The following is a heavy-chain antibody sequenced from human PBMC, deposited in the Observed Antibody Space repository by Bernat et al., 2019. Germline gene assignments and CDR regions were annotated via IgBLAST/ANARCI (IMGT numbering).Heavy chain of an antibody. Sequence: EVQLVESGGGLVQPGRSLRLSCSASGFTFDDYAMHWVRQAPGQGLEWVSGICWNSGSIGYADSVKGRFTISRDNAKNSLNLQINSLRAGDTALYYCAKDSGGGYSSSNYFDYWGQGTLVTVSS. J-gene: IGHJ4*02. CDR1: GFTFDDYA. CDR3: AKDSGGGYSSSNYFDY. V-gene: IGHV3-9*01. D-gene: IGHD6-6*01. CDR2: ICWNSGSI.